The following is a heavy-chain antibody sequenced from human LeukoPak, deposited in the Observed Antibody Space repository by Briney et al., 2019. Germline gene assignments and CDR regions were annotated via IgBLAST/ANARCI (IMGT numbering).Heavy chain of an antibody. V-gene: IGHV3-23*01. D-gene: IGHD4-11*01. CDR3: AKQGDNSNYYYYMDV. Sequence: GGSLRLSCAASGFTFSNYWMGWVRQAPGKGLEWVSAISGSGGSTYYADSVKGRFTISRDNSKNTLYLQMNSLRAEDTAVYYCAKQGDNSNYYYYMDVWGKGTTVTVSS. CDR1: GFTFSNYW. J-gene: IGHJ6*03. CDR2: ISGSGGST.